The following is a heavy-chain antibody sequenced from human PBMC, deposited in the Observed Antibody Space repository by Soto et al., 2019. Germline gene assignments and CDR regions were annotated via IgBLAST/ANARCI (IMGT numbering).Heavy chain of an antibody. CDR3: TNCTQLLLDYYYGMDV. J-gene: IGHJ6*02. V-gene: IGHV1-69*13. D-gene: IGHD2-15*01. CDR1: GGTFSSYA. CDR2: IIPIFGTA. Sequence: ASVKVSCKASGGTFSSYAISWVRQAPGQGLEWMGGIIPIFGTANYAQKFQGRVTITADESTSTAYMELSSLRSEDTAVYYCTNCTQLLLDYYYGMDVWGQGTTVTVSS.